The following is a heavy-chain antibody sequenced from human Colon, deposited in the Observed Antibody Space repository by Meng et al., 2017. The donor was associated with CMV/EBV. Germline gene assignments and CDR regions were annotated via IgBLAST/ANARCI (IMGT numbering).Heavy chain of an antibody. D-gene: IGHD2-8*02. V-gene: IGHV3-30*02. J-gene: IGHJ4*02. CDR3: TKEPQRTSACFSAFDY. Sequence: GESLKISCAASGFIFSSYGMHWVRQAPGKGLEWVAFIRDNGGNIYYADSVKGRFTISRDNSKNTLYLQMNDLRAEDTAVYYCTKEPQRTSACFSAFDYWGQGTLVTVSS. CDR2: IRDNGGNI. CDR1: GFIFSSYG.